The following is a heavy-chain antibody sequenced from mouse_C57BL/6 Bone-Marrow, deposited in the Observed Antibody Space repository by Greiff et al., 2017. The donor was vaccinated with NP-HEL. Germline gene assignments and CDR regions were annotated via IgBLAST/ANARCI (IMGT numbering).Heavy chain of an antibody. J-gene: IGHJ3*01. V-gene: IGHV1-81*01. Sequence: VQLQQSGAELARPGASVKLSCKASGYTFTSYGISWVKQRTGQGLEWIGEIYPRSGNTYYNEKFKGKATLTADKSSSTAYMELRSLTSEDSAVYFGARRGQLRLLSWFAYWGQGTLVTVSA. CDR3: ARRGQLRLLSWFAY. D-gene: IGHD3-2*02. CDR1: GYTFTSYG. CDR2: IYPRSGNT.